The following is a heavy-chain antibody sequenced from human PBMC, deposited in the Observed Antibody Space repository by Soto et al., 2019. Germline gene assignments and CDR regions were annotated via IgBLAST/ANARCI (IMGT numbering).Heavy chain of an antibody. CDR2: ISAYNGNT. V-gene: IGHV1-18*01. CDR1: GYTFTSYG. D-gene: IGHD2-15*01. J-gene: IGHJ5*02. Sequence: GASVKVSCKASGYTFTSYGISWVRQAPGQGLEWMGWISAYNGNTNYAQKLQGRVTMTTDTSTSTAYMELRSLRSDDTAVYYCAREGCSGGSCEGLWFDPWRQGTLVTVSS. CDR3: AREGCSGGSCEGLWFDP.